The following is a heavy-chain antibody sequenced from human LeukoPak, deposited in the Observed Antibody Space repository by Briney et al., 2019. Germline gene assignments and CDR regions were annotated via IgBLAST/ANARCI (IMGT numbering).Heavy chain of an antibody. J-gene: IGHJ4*02. Sequence: ASVKVSCKASGYTFSSYGISLVRQAPGQGLEWMGWITAYNGNTNYAQKLQGRVTMTTDTSTSTAYMELRGLRSDDTAVYYCARGSQDSSGYYGGFGDGYWGQGTLVTVSS. CDR2: ITAYNGNT. V-gene: IGHV1-18*01. CDR3: ARGSQDSSGYYGGFGDGY. CDR1: GYTFSSYG. D-gene: IGHD3-22*01.